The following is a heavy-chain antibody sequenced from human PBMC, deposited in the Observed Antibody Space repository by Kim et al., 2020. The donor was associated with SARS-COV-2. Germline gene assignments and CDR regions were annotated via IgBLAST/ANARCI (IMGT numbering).Heavy chain of an antibody. CDR3: ARGTWGGGGWGYGSGQYNRCDP. V-gene: IGHV1-46*03. D-gene: IGHD3-10*01. J-gene: IGHJ5*02. Sequence: ASVKVSCKASGYTFTSSHIQWVRQAPGQGLEWVGIINPSGGSTTYAQKLQGRVTMTRDTSTGKVYMELSSLRSEDTAMYYCARGTWGGGGWGYGSGQYNRCDPWGQGTLVTVSS. CDR1: GYTFTSSH. CDR2: INPSGGST.